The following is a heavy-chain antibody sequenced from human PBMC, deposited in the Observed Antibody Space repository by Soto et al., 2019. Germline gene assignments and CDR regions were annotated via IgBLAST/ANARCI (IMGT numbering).Heavy chain of an antibody. CDR3: ARGDYYDFWINAFDI. CDR2: IYYSGST. V-gene: IGHV4-59*01. D-gene: IGHD3-3*01. Sequence: SSETLSLTCTVSGGSISSYYWSWIRQPPGKGLEWIGYIYYSGSTNYNPSLKSRVTISVDTSKNQFSLKLSSVTAADTAVYYCARGDYYDFWINAFDIWGQGTMVTVSS. CDR1: GGSISSYY. J-gene: IGHJ3*02.